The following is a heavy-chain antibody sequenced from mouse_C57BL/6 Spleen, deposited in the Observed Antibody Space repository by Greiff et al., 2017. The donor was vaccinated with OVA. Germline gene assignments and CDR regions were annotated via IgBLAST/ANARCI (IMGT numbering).Heavy chain of an antibody. Sequence: QVHVKQSGAELARPGASVKMSCKASGYTFTSYTMHWVKQRPGQGLEWIGYINPSSGYTKYNQKFKDKATLTADKSSSTAYMQLSSLTSEDSAVYYCARRGSSPWFAYWGQGTLVTVSA. CDR2: INPSSGYT. CDR1: GYTFTSYT. J-gene: IGHJ3*01. D-gene: IGHD1-1*01. V-gene: IGHV1-4*01. CDR3: ARRGSSPWFAY.